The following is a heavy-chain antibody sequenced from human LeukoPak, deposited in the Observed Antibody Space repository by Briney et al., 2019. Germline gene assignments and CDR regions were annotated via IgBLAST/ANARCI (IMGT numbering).Heavy chain of an antibody. CDR1: GFTFSSYS. CDR2: ISSSSSYI. Sequence: GGSLRLSCAASGFTFSSYSMNWVRQAPGKGLEWVSSISSSSSYIYYADSVKGRFTISRDNAKNPLYLQMNSLRAEDTAVYYCARDSGVWYSSSWYFDYWGQGTLVTVSS. V-gene: IGHV3-21*01. CDR3: ARDSGVWYSSSWYFDY. J-gene: IGHJ4*02. D-gene: IGHD6-13*01.